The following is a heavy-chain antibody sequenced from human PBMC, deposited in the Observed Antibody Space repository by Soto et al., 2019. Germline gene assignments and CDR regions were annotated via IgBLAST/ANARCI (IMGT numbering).Heavy chain of an antibody. V-gene: IGHV1-2*02. CDR2: ISPQTGGT. D-gene: IGHD6-6*01. CDR1: GYTLTGYY. J-gene: IGHJ1*01. CDR3: GRGRSGQLVISY. Sequence: AAVKVACKGAGYTLTGYYIHWVRQTPGQGPEWMGEISPQTGGTKYAQKYQGRVTMTRDTSITTVYMELSNLSPDDTAVCYCGRGRSGQLVISYWGQRSLVTVSA.